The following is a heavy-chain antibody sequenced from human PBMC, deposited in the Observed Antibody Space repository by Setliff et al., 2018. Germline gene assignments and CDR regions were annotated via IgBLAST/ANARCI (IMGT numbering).Heavy chain of an antibody. CDR3: ARGPISGSGTYYGAD. D-gene: IGHD3-10*01. Sequence: EASVKVSCKASGDTFSTYALSWVRQAPGQGLEWMGGVIPLLETTKYAQKFQGRVTITADESTSTTYMEVSSLTSEDTAEYFCARGPISGSGTYYGADWGQGTLVTVSS. J-gene: IGHJ4*02. CDR1: GDTFSTYA. V-gene: IGHV1-69*13. CDR2: VIPLLETT.